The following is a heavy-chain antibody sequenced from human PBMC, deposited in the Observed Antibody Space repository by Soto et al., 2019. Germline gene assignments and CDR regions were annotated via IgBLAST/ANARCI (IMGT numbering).Heavy chain of an antibody. CDR3: ARGHGLVRPAGY. J-gene: IGHJ4*02. CDR1: GFTFSSYA. D-gene: IGHD6-19*01. CDR2: ISYDGSNK. V-gene: IGHV3-30-3*01. Sequence: PGGSLRLSCAASGFTFSSYAMHWVRQAPGKGLEWVAVISYDGSNKYYADSVKGRFTISRDNSKNTLYLQMNSLRAEDTAVYYCARGHGLVRPAGYWGQGTLVTVSS.